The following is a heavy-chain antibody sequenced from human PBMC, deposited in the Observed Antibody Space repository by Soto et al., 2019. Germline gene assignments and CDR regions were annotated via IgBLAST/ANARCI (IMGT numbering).Heavy chain of an antibody. CDR3: ARSEQVLSVVVPAADKVADSGMDV. D-gene: IGHD2-2*01. V-gene: IGHV4-39*01. J-gene: IGHJ6*02. Sequence: PSETLSLTCTVSGGSISSSSYYWGWIRQPPGKGLEWIGSIYYSGSTYYNPSLKSRVTISVDTSKNQFSLKLSSVTAADTAVYYCARSEQVLSVVVPAADKVADSGMDVWGQGTALTVSS. CDR2: IYYSGST. CDR1: GGSISSSSYY.